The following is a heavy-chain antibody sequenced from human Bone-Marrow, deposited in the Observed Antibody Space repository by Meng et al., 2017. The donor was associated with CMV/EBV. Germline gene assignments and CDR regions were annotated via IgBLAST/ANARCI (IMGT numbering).Heavy chain of an antibody. Sequence: ASVKVSCKTSGYTLTAYYMHWVRQAPGEGLEWMGWINPNTGGTNYAQKFQGRITMTRDTSIRTAYMELSSLRSDDTAVYYCARAYDFWSGYYTYYFDYCGQGTLVTVSS. CDR1: GYTLTAYY. D-gene: IGHD3-3*01. CDR3: ARAYDFWSGYYTYYFDY. J-gene: IGHJ4*02. CDR2: INPNTGGT. V-gene: IGHV1-2*02.